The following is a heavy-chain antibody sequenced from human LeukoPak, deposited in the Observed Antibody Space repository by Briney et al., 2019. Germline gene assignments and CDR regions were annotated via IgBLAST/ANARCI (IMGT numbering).Heavy chain of an antibody. D-gene: IGHD3-10*01. Sequence: PGGSLRLSCAASGFTFSSYAMSWVRQAPGKGLEWVSAISGSGGSTYYADSVKGRFTISRDNSKNTLYLQMNSLRAEDTAVYYCAREHYYGSGSYPYYFDYWGQGTLVTVSS. V-gene: IGHV3-23*01. CDR2: ISGSGGST. CDR1: GFTFSSYA. CDR3: AREHYYGSGSYPYYFDY. J-gene: IGHJ4*02.